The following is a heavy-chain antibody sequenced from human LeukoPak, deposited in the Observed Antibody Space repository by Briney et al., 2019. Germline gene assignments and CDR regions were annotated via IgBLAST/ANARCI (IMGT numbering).Heavy chain of an antibody. Sequence: GGSLRLSCAASGFTFSSYAMSWVRQAPGKGLEWVSAISGSGGSTYYADSVKGRFTISRDNYKNTLYLQMNSLRAEDTAVYYCAKAFLWDIVVVPAAIAFDYWGQGTLVTVSS. CDR1: GFTFSSYA. D-gene: IGHD2-2*01. CDR2: ISGSGGST. J-gene: IGHJ4*02. CDR3: AKAFLWDIVVVPAAIAFDY. V-gene: IGHV3-23*01.